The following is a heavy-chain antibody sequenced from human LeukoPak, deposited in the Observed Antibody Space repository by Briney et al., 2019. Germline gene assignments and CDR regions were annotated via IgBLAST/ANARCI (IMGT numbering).Heavy chain of an antibody. Sequence: GGSLRLSCAASAFSFSNYNMNWVRQAPGKGLEWVSSISSSSSYIYYADSVKGRFTISRDNAKNSLYQQMNSLRAEDTAVYYCARYVGYYDDYWGQGTLVTVSS. J-gene: IGHJ4*02. D-gene: IGHD3-22*01. CDR1: AFSFSNYN. CDR2: ISSSSSYI. CDR3: ARYVGYYDDY. V-gene: IGHV3-21*01.